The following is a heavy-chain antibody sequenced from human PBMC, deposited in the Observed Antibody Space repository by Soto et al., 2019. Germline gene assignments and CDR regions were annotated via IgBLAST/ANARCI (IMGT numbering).Heavy chain of an antibody. Sequence: QITLKESGPTLVTPTQTLTLTCTFSGFSLISLGMGVGWIRQPPGKALEWLAVIYSDDGKRYNPSLRSRLTITKDNYKNQVLLEMSDMDTEDTGTYYCVHWSMGEYGTIFFDSWGQGALVTVSS. CDR3: VHWSMGEYGTIFFDS. V-gene: IGHV2-5*02. J-gene: IGHJ4*02. CDR1: GFSLISLGMG. CDR2: IYSDDGK. D-gene: IGHD2-8*01.